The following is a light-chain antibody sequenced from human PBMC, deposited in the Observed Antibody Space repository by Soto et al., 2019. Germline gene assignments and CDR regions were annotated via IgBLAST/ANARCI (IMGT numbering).Light chain of an antibody. J-gene: IGKJ1*01. CDR1: QSVINH. CDR3: QQYNKRPKA. Sequence: SASQSVINHLACYQQKPFQPPRLLISGASTIDTGIPARFIGSGSGTEFTLTISSLQSEDFAVYYCQQYNKRPKAFGQGTKVDIK. CDR2: GAS. V-gene: IGKV3-15*01.